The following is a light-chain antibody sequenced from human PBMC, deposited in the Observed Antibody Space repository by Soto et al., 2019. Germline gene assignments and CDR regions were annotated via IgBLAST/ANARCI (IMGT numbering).Light chain of an antibody. Sequence: QSALTQPASVSGSLGQSITISCTGTSSDVGAYNFVSWYQQHPGKAPKLMIYDVNNRPSGVSNRFSGSKSANTASLTISGLQADDEADYYCSSYTSRNTLYVFGTATKVTVL. CDR1: SSDVGAYNF. CDR2: DVN. CDR3: SSYTSRNTLYV. J-gene: IGLJ1*01. V-gene: IGLV2-14*01.